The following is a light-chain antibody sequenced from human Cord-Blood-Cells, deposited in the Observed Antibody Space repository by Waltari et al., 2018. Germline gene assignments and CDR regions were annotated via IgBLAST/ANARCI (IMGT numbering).Light chain of an antibody. CDR2: EGS. Sequence: QSALTQPASVSGSPGQSITISCTGTSSDVGSYNLVSWYQQHPGKSPKLMIYEGSKRPSGVSTRFPGSKSGNKACLTISGLQAGDEADYYCCSYAGSSTYVFGTGTKVTVL. CDR3: CSYAGSSTYV. J-gene: IGLJ1*01. CDR1: SSDVGSYNL. V-gene: IGLV2-23*01.